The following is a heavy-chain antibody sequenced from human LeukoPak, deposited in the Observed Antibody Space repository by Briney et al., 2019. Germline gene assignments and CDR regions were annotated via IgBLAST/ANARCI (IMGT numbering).Heavy chain of an antibody. CDR2: ISGSSNYI. Sequence: GGSLRLSCVASGFTFSSYSMNWVRQAPGKGLEWVSSISGSSNYIYYADSVKGRFTISRDNAKNSLYLQMNSLRAEDTAVYYCARGSNANGGRRSISGRYLAYYHGMDVWGQGTTVTVSS. D-gene: IGHD1-26*01. V-gene: IGHV3-21*01. CDR1: GFTFSSYS. J-gene: IGHJ6*02. CDR3: ARGSNANGGRRSISGRYLAYYHGMDV.